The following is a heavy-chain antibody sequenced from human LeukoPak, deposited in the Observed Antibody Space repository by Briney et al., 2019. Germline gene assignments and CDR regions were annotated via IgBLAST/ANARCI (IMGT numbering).Heavy chain of an antibody. J-gene: IGHJ6*02. D-gene: IGHD2-15*01. V-gene: IGHV1-2*02. CDR3: ARVVVTMGYGMDV. CDR2: INPNSGGT. CDR1: GYTFTGYY. Sequence: GASVKVSCKASGYTFTGYYMHWVRQAPGQGLEWMGWINPNSGGTNYAQKFQGRVTMTRDTSFSTAYMELSRLRSDDTAVYYCARVVVTMGYGMDVWGQGTTVTVSS.